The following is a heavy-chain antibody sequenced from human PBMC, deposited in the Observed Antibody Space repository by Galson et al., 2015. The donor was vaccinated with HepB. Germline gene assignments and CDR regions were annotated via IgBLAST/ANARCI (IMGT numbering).Heavy chain of an antibody. CDR2: ISGSAVST. V-gene: IGHV3-23*01. J-gene: IGHJ4*02. D-gene: IGHD3-22*01. CDR3: AKMSYDSSGYSSFDY. CDR1: GFTFIDYA. Sequence: SLRLSCAASGFTFIDYAMSWVRQAPGQGLEWVSTISGSAVSTYCADSVKGRFTISRDNSKNTLYLQMNSLRAEDTAVYYCAKMSYDSSGYSSFDYWGQGTLVTVSS.